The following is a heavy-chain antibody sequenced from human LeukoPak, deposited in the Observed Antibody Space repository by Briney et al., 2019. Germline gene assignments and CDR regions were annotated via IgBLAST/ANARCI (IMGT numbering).Heavy chain of an antibody. J-gene: IGHJ4*02. CDR3: ARLYHDSSAYFLDY. V-gene: IGHV4-59*08. CDR2: IHYSRST. Sequence: PSETLSLTCTVSGGSISSDYCSWIRQPPPQGLEWIGYIHYSRSTNYNHSLESRITIAMDTSKNQFSLRLSCVTAAETAVYYCARLYHDSSAYFLDYWGQGTLVTVSS. CDR1: GGSISSDY. D-gene: IGHD3-22*01.